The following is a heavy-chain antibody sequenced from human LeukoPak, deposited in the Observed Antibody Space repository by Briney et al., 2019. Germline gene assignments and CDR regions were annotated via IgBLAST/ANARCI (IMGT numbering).Heavy chain of an antibody. CDR1: GFTFSSYA. J-gene: IGHJ3*02. D-gene: IGHD3-22*01. CDR3: AKDITMIVVVIPGAFDI. CDR2: ISGSGGST. V-gene: IGHV3-23*01. Sequence: PGGSLRLSCAASGFTFSSYAMSWVRQAPGKGLEWVSAISGSGGSTYYADSVKGRFTISRDNSKNTPYLQMNSLRAEDTAVYYCAKDITMIVVVIPGAFDIWGQGTMVTVSS.